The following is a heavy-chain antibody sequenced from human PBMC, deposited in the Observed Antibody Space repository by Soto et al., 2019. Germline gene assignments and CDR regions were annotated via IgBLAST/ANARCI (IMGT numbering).Heavy chain of an antibody. V-gene: IGHV2-5*02. CDR1: GCLLTTSAVG. CDR3: AHSPVTTGYHFDS. Sequence: QITLKESGPTLVQPTQALTLTCTFSGCLLTTSAVGVGWIRQPPGKALEWLAVIYWDDDKRYSPSLKSRLTSTKDTSQNQVVLTMTSMDPVDTATYFCAHSPVTTGYHFDSWGQGILFTFSS. CDR2: IYWDDDK. D-gene: IGHD1-1*01. J-gene: IGHJ4*02.